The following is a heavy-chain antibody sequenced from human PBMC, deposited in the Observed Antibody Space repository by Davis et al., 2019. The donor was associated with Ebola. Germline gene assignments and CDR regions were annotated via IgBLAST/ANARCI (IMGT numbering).Heavy chain of an antibody. Sequence: SETLSLTCTVSGGSISSYYWSWIRQPPGKGLEWIGEINHSGSTNYNPSLKSRVTISVDKSKNQFYLKLSSVTAADTALYYCARDDYGDYAFDYWGQGTLVTVSS. V-gene: IGHV4-34*01. D-gene: IGHD4-17*01. J-gene: IGHJ4*02. CDR3: ARDDYGDYAFDY. CDR2: INHSGST. CDR1: GGSISSYY.